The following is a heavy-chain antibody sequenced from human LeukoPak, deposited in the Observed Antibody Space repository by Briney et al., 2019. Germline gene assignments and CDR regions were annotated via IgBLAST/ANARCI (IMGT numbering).Heavy chain of an antibody. Sequence: PGGSLRLSCAAPGFTFSSYTMTWVRQAPGKGLEWVSAISGSGASTYYADSVKGRCTISRDNSEDTLYLQMNSLSADDTAVYYCANRDYVGYFDYWGQGTLVTVSS. CDR2: ISGSGAST. CDR3: ANRDYVGYFDY. D-gene: IGHD4-17*01. J-gene: IGHJ4*02. CDR1: GFTFSSYT. V-gene: IGHV3-23*01.